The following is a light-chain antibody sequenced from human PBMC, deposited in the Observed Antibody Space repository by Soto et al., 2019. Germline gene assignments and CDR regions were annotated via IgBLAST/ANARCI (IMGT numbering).Light chain of an antibody. J-gene: IGKJ4*01. Sequence: EIVMTQSPATLSVSPGERATLSCRASQSVSSNLAWYQQKPGQAPRLLIYGASTRATGIPARFSGSGSGTEFTLTISSLQSEDFAVHYCQQYNKWPPLTFGGGTKVEIK. V-gene: IGKV3-15*01. CDR1: QSVSSN. CDR2: GAS. CDR3: QQYNKWPPLT.